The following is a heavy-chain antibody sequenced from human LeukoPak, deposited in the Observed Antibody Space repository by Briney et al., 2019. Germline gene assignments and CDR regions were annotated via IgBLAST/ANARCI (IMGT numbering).Heavy chain of an antibody. V-gene: IGHV4-30-4*08. CDR2: SYHSGST. D-gene: IGHD3-22*01. CDR1: GGSISSGDYY. CDR3: ARGTVVVVITSLDP. Sequence: PSETLSLTCTVSGGSISSGDYYWTWIRQSPGKGLEWIGFSYHSGSTYYNPSLQSRVTTSVDTSKNQVSLKLSSVTVADTSVYYCARGTVVVVITSLDPWGQGTLVTVSP. J-gene: IGHJ5*02.